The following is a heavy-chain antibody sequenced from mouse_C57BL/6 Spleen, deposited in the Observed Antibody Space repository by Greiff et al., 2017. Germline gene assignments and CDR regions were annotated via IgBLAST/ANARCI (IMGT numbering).Heavy chain of an antibody. CDR2: INPNYGGT. CDR1: GYTFTDYN. J-gene: IGHJ4*01. Sequence: EVQLQESGPELVKPGASVKMSCKASGYTFTDYNMNWVKQSHGKSLEWIGDINPNYGGTSYNQKFKGKATLTVNQSSSTAYMEHRSLTSEDSSVYYCARGGPGGAMDYWGQGTSVTVSS. V-gene: IGHV1-22*01. CDR3: ARGGPGGAMDY.